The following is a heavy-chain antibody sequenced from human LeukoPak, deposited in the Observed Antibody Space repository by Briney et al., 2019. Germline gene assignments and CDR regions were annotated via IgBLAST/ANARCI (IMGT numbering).Heavy chain of an antibody. CDR1: GFTFSRYA. CDR2: ISYDGSNR. J-gene: IGHJ5*02. Sequence: GRSLRLSCAASGFTFSRYAMHWVRQAPGKGLEWVAVISYDGSNRYYADSVKGRFTISRDNSKNTLYLQMNSLRAEDTAVSYCARDYHDSSGDYRLPFAGWFDPWGPGTLVTVSP. V-gene: IGHV3-30*04. D-gene: IGHD3-22*01. CDR3: ARDYHDSSGDYRLPFAGWFDP.